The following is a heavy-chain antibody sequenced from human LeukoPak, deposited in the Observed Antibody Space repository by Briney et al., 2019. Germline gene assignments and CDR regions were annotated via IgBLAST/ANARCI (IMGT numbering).Heavy chain of an antibody. J-gene: IGHJ5*02. Sequence: SSETLSLTCTVSGGSISSYYWSWIRQPPGKGLEWIGYMYYSGSTIYNPSLKSRVTISLDTSKNKFSLKLSSVTAADTAVYYCARNIGWFDPWGQGTLVTVSS. CDR1: GGSISSYY. V-gene: IGHV4-59*01. CDR3: ARNIGWFDP. D-gene: IGHD2/OR15-2a*01. CDR2: MYYSGST.